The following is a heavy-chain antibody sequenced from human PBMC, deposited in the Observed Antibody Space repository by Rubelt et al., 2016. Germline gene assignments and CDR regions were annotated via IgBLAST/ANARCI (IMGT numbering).Heavy chain of an antibody. V-gene: IGHV3-7*03. CDR3: AKGLMYSGSYTFFDY. D-gene: IGHD1-26*01. J-gene: IGHJ4*02. CDR2: IKQDGSEK. Sequence: VANIKQDGSEKYYVDSVKGRFTISRDNAKNSLYLQMNSLRAEDTALYYCAKGLMYSGSYTFFDYWGQGTLVTVSS.